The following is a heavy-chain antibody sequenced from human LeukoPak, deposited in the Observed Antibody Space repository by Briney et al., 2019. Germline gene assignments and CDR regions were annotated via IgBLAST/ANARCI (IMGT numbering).Heavy chain of an antibody. CDR3: ASRAHCSGGSCYGNWFDP. V-gene: IGHV4-59*11. J-gene: IGHJ5*02. D-gene: IGHD2-15*01. CDR1: GASISSHY. Sequence: SETLSLTCTVSGASISSHYWSWIRQSPGKGLEWIGYISYSGITNYNPSLKSRVTISVDTSKNHFSLRLSSVTAADTAVYYCASRAHCSGGSCYGNWFDPWGQGTLVTVSS. CDR2: ISYSGIT.